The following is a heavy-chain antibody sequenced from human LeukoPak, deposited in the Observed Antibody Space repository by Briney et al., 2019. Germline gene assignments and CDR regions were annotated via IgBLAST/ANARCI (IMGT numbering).Heavy chain of an antibody. J-gene: IGHJ4*02. D-gene: IGHD6-25*01. V-gene: IGHV6-1*01. CDR3: ARDLSGRAWEGFDY. Sequence: SQTLSLTCAISGDSVSSNSATWNWIRQSPSRGLEWLGRTYYRSKWNNDYAVSVESRITINPDISNNKFSLQMNSVTPEDTAVYYCARDLSGRAWEGFDYWGQGTLVTVSS. CDR1: GDSVSSNSAT. CDR2: TYYRSKWNN.